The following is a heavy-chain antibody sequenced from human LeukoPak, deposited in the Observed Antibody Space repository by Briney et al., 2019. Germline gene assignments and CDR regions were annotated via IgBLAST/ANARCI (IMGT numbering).Heavy chain of an antibody. V-gene: IGHV3-53*01. Sequence: GGSLRLSCAASGFTVDSNYLSWVRQAPGKGLEWVSTIYTGGNTYYAASVKGRFTISRDNSKNTLYLQMNSLRAEDTAVYYCAKDPSYSSRFDYWGQGTLVTVSS. CDR3: AKDPSYSSRFDY. J-gene: IGHJ4*02. CDR1: GFTVDSNY. CDR2: IYTGGNT. D-gene: IGHD6-13*01.